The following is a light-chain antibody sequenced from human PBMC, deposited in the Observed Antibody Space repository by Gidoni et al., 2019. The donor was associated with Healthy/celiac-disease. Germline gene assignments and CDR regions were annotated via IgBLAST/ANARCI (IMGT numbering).Light chain of an antibody. CDR2: GAP. J-gene: IGKJ1*01. CDR3: QKYGSWT. Sequence: EIVLTQSPGTLSLSPGERATLSCRASQSVSSSYLAWYQQKPGQAPRLLIYGAPSRATGIPGRFSGSGSGTDFTLTISRLEPEDFAVSYCQKYGSWTFXXXTKVEIK. V-gene: IGKV3-20*01. CDR1: QSVSSSY.